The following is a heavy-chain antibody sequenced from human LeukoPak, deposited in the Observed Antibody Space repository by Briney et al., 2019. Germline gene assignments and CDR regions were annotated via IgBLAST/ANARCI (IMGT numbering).Heavy chain of an antibody. CDR1: GFTVSSNY. D-gene: IGHD6-13*01. CDR3: ARGDIAAAGIYYFDY. V-gene: IGHV3-53*04. CDR2: IYSGGST. J-gene: IGHJ4*02. Sequence: GGSLRLSCAASGFTVSSNYMSWVRQAPGKGLEWVSVIYSGGSTYYADSVKGRFTISRHNSKNTLYLQMSSLRAEDTAVYYCARGDIAAAGIYYFDYWGQGTLVTVSS.